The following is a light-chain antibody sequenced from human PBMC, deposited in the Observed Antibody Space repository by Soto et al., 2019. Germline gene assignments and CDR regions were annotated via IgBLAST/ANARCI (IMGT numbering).Light chain of an antibody. V-gene: IGLV2-14*01. CDR3: SSYTSSSLYV. CDR2: DVS. CDR1: SSDFGGYNY. Sequence: QSVLTQPASVSGSPGQSITISCTGTSSDFGGYNYVSGYQQHPGKAPKVMIIDVSNRPSGVSNRFSGSKSGNTASLTISGLQAEDEADYYCSSYTSSSLYVFGTGTKVTVL. J-gene: IGLJ1*01.